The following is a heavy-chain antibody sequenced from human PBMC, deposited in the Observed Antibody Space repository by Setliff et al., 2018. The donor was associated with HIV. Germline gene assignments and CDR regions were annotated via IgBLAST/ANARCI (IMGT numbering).Heavy chain of an antibody. CDR2: IYYSGST. J-gene: IGHJ4*02. V-gene: IGHV4-59*12. Sequence: SETLSLTCTVSGGSISSYYWSWIRQPPGKGLEWIGYIYYSGSTYYNPSLKSLVTISVDTSKNQFSLKLSSVTAADTAVYYCARGGYSYGYGAALFDYWGQGTLVTVSS. CDR3: ARGGYSYGYGAALFDY. CDR1: GGSISSYY. D-gene: IGHD5-18*01.